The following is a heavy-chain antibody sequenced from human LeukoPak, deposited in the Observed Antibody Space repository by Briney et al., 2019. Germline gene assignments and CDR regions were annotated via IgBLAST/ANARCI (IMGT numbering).Heavy chain of an antibody. Sequence: PSETLSLTCTVSGGSISSYYWSWIRLPAGKGLEWIGRIYTSGSTNYNPSLKSRVTMSVDTSKNQFSLKLSSVTAADTAVYYCARLPGRYSYGPYGMDVWGQGATVTVSS. CDR2: IYTSGST. CDR3: ARLPGRYSYGPYGMDV. J-gene: IGHJ6*02. CDR1: GGSISSYY. D-gene: IGHD5-18*01. V-gene: IGHV4-4*07.